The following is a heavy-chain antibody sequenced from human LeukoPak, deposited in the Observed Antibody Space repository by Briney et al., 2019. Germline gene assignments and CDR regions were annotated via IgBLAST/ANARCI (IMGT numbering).Heavy chain of an antibody. J-gene: IGHJ4*02. CDR1: GYTFTSYY. V-gene: IGHV1-46*01. D-gene: IGHD5-18*01. CDR2: INPSGGST. CDR3: ARDMDTGPDLFDY. Sequence: GASVKVSCKSSGYTFTSYYMHWVRQAPGQGLEWMGIINPSGGSTSYAQKFQGRVTMTRNTSISTAYMELSRLRYDDTAVYYCARDMDTGPDLFDYWGQGTLVTVSS.